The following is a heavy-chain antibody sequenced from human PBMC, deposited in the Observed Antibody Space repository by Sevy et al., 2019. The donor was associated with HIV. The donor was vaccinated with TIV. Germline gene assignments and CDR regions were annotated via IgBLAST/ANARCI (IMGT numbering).Heavy chain of an antibody. V-gene: IGHV3-23*01. D-gene: IGHD6-19*01. CDR2: ISGSGGST. CDR1: GFTFSSYA. J-gene: IGHJ4*02. Sequence: GGSLRLSCAASGFTFSSYAMSWVRQAPGKGLEWVSAISGSGGSTYYADSVKGRFTISRDNSKNTLYLQMNSLRAEDTAVYYCAKDGDDFIAGAGLLGKFDYWGQGTLVTVSS. CDR3: AKDGDDFIAGAGLLGKFDY.